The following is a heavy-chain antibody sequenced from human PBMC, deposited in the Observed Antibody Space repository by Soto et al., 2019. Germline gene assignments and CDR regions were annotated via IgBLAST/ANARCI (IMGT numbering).Heavy chain of an antibody. D-gene: IGHD3-10*01. CDR1: GVTFSTYL. Sequence: GWSLRLLSAASGVTFSTYLMHCVCYTPSKGQEWVALMSFDGRSKVYAASMKGPLTPSRDNPKTTLYLQLTILRTEDRAVYYCASPATGDYYGSGRSYPYFCVHVWCPGTKGTVSS. J-gene: IGHJ6*02. V-gene: IGHV3-30*03. CDR2: MSFDGRSK. CDR3: ASPATGDYYGSGRSYPYFCVHV.